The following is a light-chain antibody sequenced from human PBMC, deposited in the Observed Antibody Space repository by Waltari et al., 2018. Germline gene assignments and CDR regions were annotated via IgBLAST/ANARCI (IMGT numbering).Light chain of an antibody. CDR2: DVY. Sequence: QSVLTQPASVSGSPGQSITFSCSGPSSDVGGYNLVSWYQQRPGKAPTLIIYDVYKRASGVSDRFSGSKSGNTASLTISGLRPEDEADYYCCSYVGSFKWVFGGGTLLTVL. V-gene: IGLV2-23*02. CDR3: CSYVGSFKWV. J-gene: IGLJ3*02. CDR1: SSDVGGYNL.